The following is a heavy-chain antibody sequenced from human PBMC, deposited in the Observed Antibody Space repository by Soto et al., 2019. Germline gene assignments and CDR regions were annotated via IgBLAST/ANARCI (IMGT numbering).Heavy chain of an antibody. CDR2: MNPNSGNT. CDR3: ARPPRAGYYYGMDG. CDR1: GYTFTSYD. Sequence: QVQLVQSGAEVKKPGASVKVSCKASGYTFTSYDINWVRQATGQGLEWMGWMNPNSGNTGYAQKFQGRVTMTRNTSISTAYMELSRLRSEDTAVYYCARPPRAGYYYGMDGWGQGTTVTVSS. V-gene: IGHV1-8*01. D-gene: IGHD3-10*01. J-gene: IGHJ6*02.